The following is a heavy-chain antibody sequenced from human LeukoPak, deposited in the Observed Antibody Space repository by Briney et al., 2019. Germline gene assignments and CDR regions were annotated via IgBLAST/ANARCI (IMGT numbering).Heavy chain of an antibody. D-gene: IGHD6-13*01. J-gene: IGHJ5*02. CDR3: ARPNPGIAAAGTPGGFDH. CDR1: GYTFTGYY. V-gene: IGHV1-2*06. CDR2: INPNSGGT. Sequence: ASVKVSCKASGYTFTGYYMHWVRQAPGQGLEWMGRINPNSGGTNYAQKFQGRFTMTRDTSISTAYMELSRPRSDDTAVYYCARPNPGIAAAGTPGGFDHWGQGTLVTVSS.